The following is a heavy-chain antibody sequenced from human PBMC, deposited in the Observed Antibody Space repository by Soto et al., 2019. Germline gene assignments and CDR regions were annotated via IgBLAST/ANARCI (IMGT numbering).Heavy chain of an antibody. J-gene: IGHJ1*01. CDR3: RSVPN. Sequence: SVKVSCKASGGSFSGQAVSWVRQATARGLEWMGGIIPIFHTTHYARKFQGRPMIPAGESTSAVCMELPSLTSADTAAYYCRSVPNWGQGTQVTVSS. CDR1: GGSFSGQA. CDR2: IIPIFHTT. V-gene: IGHV1-69*13.